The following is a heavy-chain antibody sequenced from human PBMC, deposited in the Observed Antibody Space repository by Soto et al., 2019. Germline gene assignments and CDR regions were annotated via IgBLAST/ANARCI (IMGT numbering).Heavy chain of an antibody. J-gene: IGHJ5*02. CDR1: GFTFSSYA. V-gene: IGHV3-23*01. Sequence: PGGSLRLSCAASGFTFSSYAMSWVRQAPGKGLEWVSAISGTGTTTYYAESVKGRFTISRDNSKNTLSLQMNSLRAEDTAVFYCAKFASYYDRSRYYMDAWGPGPLLTVSS. D-gene: IGHD3-22*01. CDR2: ISGTGTTT. CDR3: AKFASYYDRSRYYMDA.